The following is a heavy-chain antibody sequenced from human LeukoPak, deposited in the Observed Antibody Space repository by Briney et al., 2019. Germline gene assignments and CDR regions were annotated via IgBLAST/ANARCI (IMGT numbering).Heavy chain of an antibody. CDR3: ARGLEARDFDY. CDR1: GVSFSGYY. J-gene: IGHJ4*02. Sequence: KSSETLSLTCAVYGVSFSGYYWSWLRQPPGKGLEWIGEINHSGSTNYNPSLKSRVTISVDTSKNQFSLKLSSVTAADTAVYYCARGLEARDFDYWGQGTLVTVSS. V-gene: IGHV4-34*01. D-gene: IGHD6-6*01. CDR2: INHSGST.